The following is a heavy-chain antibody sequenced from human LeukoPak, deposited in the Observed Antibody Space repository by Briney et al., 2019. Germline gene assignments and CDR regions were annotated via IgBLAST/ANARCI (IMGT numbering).Heavy chain of an antibody. Sequence: PGGSLRLSCAASGVTFSSYTMNWVRQAPGKGLGWVSSIAGSSGYISYADSVKGRFTISRDNAKKSLYLQMTSLTAEDTAVYYCARDRGAYCGGDCYLGFDYWGRGTLVTVSS. V-gene: IGHV3-21*01. D-gene: IGHD2-21*02. CDR3: ARDRGAYCGGDCYLGFDY. CDR2: IAGSSGYI. J-gene: IGHJ4*01. CDR1: GVTFSSYT.